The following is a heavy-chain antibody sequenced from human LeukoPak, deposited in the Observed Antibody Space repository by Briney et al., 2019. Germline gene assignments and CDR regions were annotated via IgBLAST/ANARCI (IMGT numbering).Heavy chain of an antibody. CDR1: GYTFTSYG. D-gene: IGHD2-2*02. J-gene: IGHJ6*03. V-gene: IGHV1-18*01. CDR3: ARAVVVVPAAIRADYYYMDV. CDR2: ISAYNGNT. Sequence: ASVKVSCKASGYTFTSYGISWVRQAPGQGLEWMGWISAYNGNTNYAQKLQGRVTMTTDTSTSTAYMELRSLRSDDTAVYYCARAVVVVPAAIRADYYYMDVWGKGTTVTVSS.